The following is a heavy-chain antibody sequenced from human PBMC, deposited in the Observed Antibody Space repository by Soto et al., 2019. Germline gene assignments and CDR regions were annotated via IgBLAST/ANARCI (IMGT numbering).Heavy chain of an antibody. J-gene: IGHJ4*02. V-gene: IGHV1-69*06. Sequence: QVQLVQSGAEVKKPGSSVKVSCKASGGTFSSYAISWVRQAPGQGLEWMGGIIPIFGTANYAQKFQGRVTITADKSTSTAYMELSSLRSEDTAVYYCARADCCSTSCQGIFGPPPGDYWGQGTLVTVSS. CDR3: ARADCCSTSCQGIFGPPPGDY. D-gene: IGHD2-2*01. CDR2: IIPIFGTA. CDR1: GGTFSSYA.